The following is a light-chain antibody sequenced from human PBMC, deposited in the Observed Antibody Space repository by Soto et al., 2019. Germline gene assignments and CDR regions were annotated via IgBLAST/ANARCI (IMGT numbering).Light chain of an antibody. Sequence: ETVMTQSPATLSLSPGERATLSCRASQSISSNLAWYQQKPGQAPRLLIYGASTRATGIPARFTGSGSGTEFTLTISSLQSEDFSVYYCQQYNTWPLTFGGGTKV. CDR3: QQYNTWPLT. CDR2: GAS. V-gene: IGKV3-15*01. CDR1: QSISSN. J-gene: IGKJ4*01.